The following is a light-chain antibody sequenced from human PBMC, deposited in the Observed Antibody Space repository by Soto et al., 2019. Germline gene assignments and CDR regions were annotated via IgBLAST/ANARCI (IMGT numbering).Light chain of an antibody. CDR3: SAWDDSLSAYV. J-gene: IGLJ1*01. CDR2: HNY. V-gene: IGLV1-47*01. CDR1: SSNIGSDF. Sequence: QSVLTQPPSASGTPGQRVTISCSGSSSNIGSDFVYWYQQLPGTAPKLLIYHNYQRPSGVPDRFSGSKSGTSGSLAISDLGSEDEADYSCSAWDDSLSAYVFGAGTKLTVL.